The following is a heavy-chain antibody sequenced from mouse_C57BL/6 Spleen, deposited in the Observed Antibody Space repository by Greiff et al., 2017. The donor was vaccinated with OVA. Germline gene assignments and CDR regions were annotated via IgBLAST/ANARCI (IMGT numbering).Heavy chain of an antibody. Sequence: EVQLVESGPGLVKPSQTVFLTCTVTGISITTGNYRWSWIRQFPGNKLEWIGYIYYSGTITYHPSLPSRTTITRDTPKNQFFLEMNSLTAADTATYYCARVRGYYAMDYWGQGTSVTVSS. CDR2: IYYSGTI. J-gene: IGHJ4*01. CDR3: ARVRGYYAMDY. CDR1: GISITTGNYR. V-gene: IGHV3-5*01.